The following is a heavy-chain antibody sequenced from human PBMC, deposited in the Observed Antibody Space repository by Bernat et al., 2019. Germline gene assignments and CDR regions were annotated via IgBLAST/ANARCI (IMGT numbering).Heavy chain of an antibody. CDR1: GFTFSSYA. Sequence: VQLVESGGGVVQPGRSLRLSCAASGFTFSSYAMHWVRQAPGKGLERVATIEGDGSQMYHVDSIKGRFTISRDNAKNSLYLQVNSLRAEDTAVYYCVKENWGPDYWGQGTLVTVSS. CDR2: IEGDGSQM. CDR3: VKENWGPDY. D-gene: IGHD3-16*01. V-gene: IGHV3-7*04. J-gene: IGHJ4*02.